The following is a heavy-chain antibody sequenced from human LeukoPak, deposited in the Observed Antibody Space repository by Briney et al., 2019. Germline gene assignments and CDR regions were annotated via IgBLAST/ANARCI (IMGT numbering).Heavy chain of an antibody. D-gene: IGHD5-24*01. J-gene: IGHJ4*02. CDR2: IKQDGSER. Sequence: GGSLRLSCAASGFTFSSYWMTWVRQAPGKGLERVANIKQDGSERYYVDSVKGRFTISRDNAKNSLYLQMNSLRAEDTAVYYCARDGGRRDDYWGQGTLVTVSS. CDR3: ARDGGRRDDY. CDR1: GFTFSSYW. V-gene: IGHV3-7*01.